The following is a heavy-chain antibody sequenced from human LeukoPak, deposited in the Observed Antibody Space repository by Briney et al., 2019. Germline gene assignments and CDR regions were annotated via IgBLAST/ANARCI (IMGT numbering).Heavy chain of an antibody. V-gene: IGHV4-59*01. CDR1: GGSFSSYY. J-gene: IGHJ4*02. Sequence: PSETLSLTCTVSGGSFSSYYWNWIRQPPGKGLEWIGYIYYSGTTNYNPSLKSRVTISVDTSKNQFSLKLSSVTAADTAVYYCAREGGYTFDSWGQGTLVTVSS. CDR2: IYYSGTT. CDR3: AREGGYTFDS. D-gene: IGHD3-22*01.